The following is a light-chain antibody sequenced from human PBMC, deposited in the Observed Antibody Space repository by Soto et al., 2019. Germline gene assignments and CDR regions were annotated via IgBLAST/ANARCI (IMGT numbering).Light chain of an antibody. CDR1: SSDVGDYNY. CDR3: SSSAGSNNLV. V-gene: IGLV2-8*01. CDR2: DVS. J-gene: IGLJ1*01. Sequence: ALTQPPSASGSPGQSVTISCTGTSSDVGDYNYVSWYQQHPGKAPKLMIYDVSERPSGVPDRFSASKSGNTASLTVSGLQAEDEADYYCSSSAGSNNLVFGTGTKVTVL.